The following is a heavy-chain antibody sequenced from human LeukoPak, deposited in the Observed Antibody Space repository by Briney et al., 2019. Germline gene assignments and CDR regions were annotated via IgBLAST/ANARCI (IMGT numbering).Heavy chain of an antibody. CDR2: IRSKTYGGTT. V-gene: IGHV3-49*04. CDR3: TRDRVGLWWFN. CDR1: GFTFSSYW. D-gene: IGHD2-21*01. J-gene: IGHJ4*02. Sequence: PGGSLRLSCAASGFTFSSYWMSWVRQAPGKGLEWVGFIRSKTYGGTTEYAASVKGRFTISRDDSKSIAYLQMNSLKTEDTAVYYCTRDRVGLWWFNWGQGTLVTVPS.